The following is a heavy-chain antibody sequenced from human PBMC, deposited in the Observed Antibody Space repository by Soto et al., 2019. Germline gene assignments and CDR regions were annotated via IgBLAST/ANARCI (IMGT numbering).Heavy chain of an antibody. CDR3: AAAVPAEYVFPYYYMDV. CDR1: GASISSYH. Sequence: QVQLQESGPGLVKPSETLSLTCTVSGASISSYHWSWIRQTPGKGLEWIGDIYYSGSANYNPSLKSRVTFSVDTSKNQVSLKLSSVTAADTGVYYCAAAVPAEYVFPYYYMDVWGKGTTVTVSS. CDR2: IYYSGSA. J-gene: IGHJ6*03. V-gene: IGHV4-59*01. D-gene: IGHD3-16*01.